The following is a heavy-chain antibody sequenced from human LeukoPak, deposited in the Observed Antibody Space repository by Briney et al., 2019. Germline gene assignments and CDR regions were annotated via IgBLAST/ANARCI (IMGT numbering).Heavy chain of an antibody. V-gene: IGHV3-21*01. J-gene: IGHJ6*03. CDR3: AGELYYYYMGV. CDR1: GFTFSSYS. Sequence: GGSLRLSCAASGFTFSSYSMNWVRQAPGKGLEWVSSISSSSSSYIYYADSVKGRFTISRDNAQNTLYLQMNSLRAEDTAVYYCAGELYYYYMGVWGKGTTVTVSS. CDR2: ISSSSSSYI.